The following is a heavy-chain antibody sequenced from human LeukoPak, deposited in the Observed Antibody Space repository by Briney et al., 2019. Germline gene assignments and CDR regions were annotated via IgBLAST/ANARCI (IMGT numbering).Heavy chain of an antibody. CDR1: GFTFSSYS. V-gene: IGHV3-21*01. Sequence: GGSLRLSCAASGFTFSSYSMNWVRQAPGKGLEWVSSISSSSSYICYADSVKGRFTISRDNAKNSLYLQMNSLRAEDTAVYYCARGIGSLAFDYWGQGTLVTVSS. D-gene: IGHD1-26*01. J-gene: IGHJ4*02. CDR3: ARGIGSLAFDY. CDR2: ISSSSSYI.